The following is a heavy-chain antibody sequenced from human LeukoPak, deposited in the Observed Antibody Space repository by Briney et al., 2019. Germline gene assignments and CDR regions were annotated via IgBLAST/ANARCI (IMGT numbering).Heavy chain of an antibody. CDR3: AALSRDDAFDI. CDR2: INPYSGGT. Sequence: ASVKVSCKASGYTFTGYYIHRVRQAPGQGLEWMGWINPYSGGTNYTQKFQGRVTMTRDTSISTAYMELSRLTSDDTAVYYCAALSRDDAFDIWGQGTMVTVSS. CDR1: GYTFTGYY. J-gene: IGHJ3*02. V-gene: IGHV1-2*02.